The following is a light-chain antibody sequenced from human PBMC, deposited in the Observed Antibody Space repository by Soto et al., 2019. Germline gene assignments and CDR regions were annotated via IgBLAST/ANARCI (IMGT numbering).Light chain of an antibody. J-gene: IGLJ3*02. Sequence: QSVLTQPPSASGTPGQRVTISCSGSSSNIGSEYVVWYQHLPGTAPKLLIYRNNQRPSGVPDRFAGSKSGTSASLAISVLRSEDEDDYYCAARDDSLSGHWVFGGGTKLTVL. CDR2: RNN. CDR1: SSNIGSEY. V-gene: IGLV1-47*01. CDR3: AARDDSLSGHWV.